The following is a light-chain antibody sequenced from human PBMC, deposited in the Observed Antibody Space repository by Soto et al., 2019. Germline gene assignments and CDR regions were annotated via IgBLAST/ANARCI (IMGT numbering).Light chain of an antibody. CDR1: QNISSW. Sequence: DIQMTQSPSTLSASIGDRVTITCRASQNISSWLYWYQQKPGKAPNLLIYQASILESGVPSRFSGTRSGTEFSIAISSLQPVDFATFYYQHYNLKSLSFGGGTNVEIK. CDR3: QHYNLKSLS. V-gene: IGKV1-5*03. CDR2: QAS. J-gene: IGKJ4*01.